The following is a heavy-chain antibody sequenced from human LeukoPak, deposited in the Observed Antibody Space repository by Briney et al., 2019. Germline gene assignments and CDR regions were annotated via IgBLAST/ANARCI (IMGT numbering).Heavy chain of an antibody. CDR2: VSGSGGST. J-gene: IGHJ5*02. Sequence: PGRSLRLSCAASGFTFSSYGMHWVRQAPGKGLEWVSAVSGSGGSTYYADSVKGRFTISRDNSKNTLYLQMNSLRAEDTAVYYCARDFSSWYVGNWFDPWGQGTLVTVSS. D-gene: IGHD6-13*01. CDR3: ARDFSSWYVGNWFDP. CDR1: GFTFSSYG. V-gene: IGHV3-23*01.